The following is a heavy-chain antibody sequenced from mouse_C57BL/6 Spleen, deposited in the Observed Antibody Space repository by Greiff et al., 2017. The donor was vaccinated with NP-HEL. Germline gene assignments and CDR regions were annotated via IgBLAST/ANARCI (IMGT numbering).Heavy chain of an antibody. V-gene: IGHV1-61*01. D-gene: IGHD1-1*02. J-gene: IGHJ1*03. CDR3: ARDYGHWYFDV. Sequence: VQLQQSGAELVRPGSSVKLSCKASGYTFTSYWMDWVKQRPGQGLEWIGNIYPSDSETHYNQKFKDKATLTVDKSSSTAYMQLSSLTSEDSAVYYCARDYGHWYFDVWGTGTTVTVSS. CDR1: GYTFTSYW. CDR2: IYPSDSET.